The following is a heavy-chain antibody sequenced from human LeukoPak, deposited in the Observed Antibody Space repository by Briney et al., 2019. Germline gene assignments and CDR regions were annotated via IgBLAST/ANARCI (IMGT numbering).Heavy chain of an antibody. CDR2: ISSSGSTI. Sequence: PGGSLSLSCAASGFTFSSYEMNWVRQAPGKGLEWVSYISSSGSTIYYADSVKGRFTFSRDNAKNSLYLHMSSLRAEDTAVYYCARDGGLFYFHYWGQGTLVTVSS. D-gene: IGHD6-25*01. J-gene: IGHJ4*02. CDR1: GFTFSSYE. V-gene: IGHV3-48*03. CDR3: ARDGGLFYFHY.